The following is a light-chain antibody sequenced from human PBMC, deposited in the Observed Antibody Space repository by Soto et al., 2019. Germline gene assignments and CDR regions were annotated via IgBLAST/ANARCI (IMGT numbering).Light chain of an antibody. Sequence: EVVLTQSPATLSLYPGERATLSCRASQSVSSYLAWYQQKPGQAPRLLIYDASNRATGIPARFSGSGSGTDFTLTISSLEPEDFAVYYCQHFGGTTFPFGQGRRLAI. J-gene: IGKJ5*01. V-gene: IGKV3-11*01. CDR1: QSVSSY. CDR3: QHFGGTTFP. CDR2: DAS.